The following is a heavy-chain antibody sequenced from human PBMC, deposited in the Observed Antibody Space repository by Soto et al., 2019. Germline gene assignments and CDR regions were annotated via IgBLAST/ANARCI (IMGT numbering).Heavy chain of an antibody. J-gene: IGHJ4*02. CDR3: VKASSAWYGSKNYYLGS. V-gene: IGHV3-23*01. D-gene: IGHD6-19*01. Sequence: EVHLSESGGSVVQPGGSLRLSCVVSGFTFSDYAMDWVRQAPGKGLEWVSEISATGGTTNYADSVKGRYTISRDNSNNTLYLQLTNLRAEHTAMFYCVKASSAWYGSKNYYLGSGGQGALVSVSS. CDR2: ISATGGTT. CDR1: GFTFSDYA.